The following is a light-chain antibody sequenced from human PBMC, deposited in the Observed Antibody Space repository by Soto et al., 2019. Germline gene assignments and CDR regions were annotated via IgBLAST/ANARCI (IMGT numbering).Light chain of an antibody. CDR2: KAS. J-gene: IGKJ1*01. CDR3: QQYNDNWT. CDR1: QSISSW. V-gene: IGKV1-5*03. Sequence: DIQMTQSPSTLSASVGDRVTITCRASQSISSWLAWYQQKPGQAPKPLIYKASILQSGVPSRFSGSGSGTEFTLAISSLQTDDSATYYCQQYNDNWTLGQGTKVEIK.